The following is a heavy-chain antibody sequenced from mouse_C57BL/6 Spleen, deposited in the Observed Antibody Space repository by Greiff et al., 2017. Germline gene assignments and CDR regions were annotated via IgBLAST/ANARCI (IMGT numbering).Heavy chain of an antibody. CDR3: TRYYYGSSYGYFDY. Sequence: QVQLQQSGAELVRPGASVTLSCKASGYTFTDYEMHWVKQTPVHGLEWIGAIDPETGGTAYNQKFKGKAILTADKSSSTAYMEISSLTSEDSAVYYCTRYYYGSSYGYFDYWGKGTTLTVSS. J-gene: IGHJ2*01. CDR1: GYTFTDYE. V-gene: IGHV1-15*01. D-gene: IGHD1-1*01. CDR2: IDPETGGT.